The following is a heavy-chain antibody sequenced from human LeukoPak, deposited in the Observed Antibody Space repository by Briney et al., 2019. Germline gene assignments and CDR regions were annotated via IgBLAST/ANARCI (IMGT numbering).Heavy chain of an antibody. CDR1: GGSISSSSSY. Sequence: SETLSLTCTVSGGSISSSSSYWGWIRQPPGKGLEWIGSIYYSGSTYYNPSLKSRVTISVDTSKNQFSLKLSSVTAADTAVYYCATSRTRGLAVAGTPMNWFDPWGQGTLVTVSS. D-gene: IGHD6-19*01. J-gene: IGHJ5*02. CDR3: ATSRTRGLAVAGTPMNWFDP. CDR2: IYYSGST. V-gene: IGHV4-39*01.